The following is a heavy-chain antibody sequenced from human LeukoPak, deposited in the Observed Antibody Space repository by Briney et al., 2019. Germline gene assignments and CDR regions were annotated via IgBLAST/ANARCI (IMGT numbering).Heavy chain of an antibody. Sequence: GGSLRLSCVDSGFTFSSYTMIWVRQAPGKGLEWVSSISSSSKYIYYADSVKGRFTISRDNAKNSLYLQMNSLRAEDTAVYYCAGMQYSSSWAAFDYWGQGTPVTVSS. CDR1: GFTFSSYT. CDR3: AGMQYSSSWAAFDY. D-gene: IGHD6-13*01. J-gene: IGHJ4*02. CDR2: ISSSSKYI. V-gene: IGHV3-21*01.